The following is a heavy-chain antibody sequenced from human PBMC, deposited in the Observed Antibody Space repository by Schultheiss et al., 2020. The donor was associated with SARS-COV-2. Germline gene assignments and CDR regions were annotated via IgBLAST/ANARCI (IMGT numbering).Heavy chain of an antibody. Sequence: GGSLRLSCSASGFTFSSYAMHWVRQAPGKGLEYVSAISNAGGSTYYPDSVKGRFTIARDNSKNTLYLQMSSLRPEDTAVYYCARSSGWYDSWGQGTLVTVSS. V-gene: IGHV3-64D*06. J-gene: IGHJ5*01. CDR2: ISNAGGST. D-gene: IGHD6-19*01. CDR3: ARSSGWYDS. CDR1: GFTFSSYA.